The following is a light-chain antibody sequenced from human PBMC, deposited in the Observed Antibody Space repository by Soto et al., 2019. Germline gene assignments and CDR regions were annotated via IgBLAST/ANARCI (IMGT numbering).Light chain of an antibody. Sequence: MTQAPAALSVSPGERATLSCRASQSVSSNLAWYQQKPGQAPRLLIYGASTRATGIPARFSGSGSGTEFTLTISSLQSEDFEVYYCQQYNNWHSWTFGQGTKV. CDR1: QSVSSN. CDR2: GAS. J-gene: IGKJ1*01. V-gene: IGKV3-15*01. CDR3: QQYNNWHSWT.